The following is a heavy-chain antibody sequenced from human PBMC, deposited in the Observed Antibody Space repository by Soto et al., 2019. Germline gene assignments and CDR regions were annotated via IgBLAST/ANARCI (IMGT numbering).Heavy chain of an antibody. CDR3: AKSIVVVPAAIEPGSYYYYGMDV. J-gene: IGHJ6*02. Sequence: GGSLRLSCAASGFTFSSYAMSWVRQAPGKGLEWVSAISGSGGSTYYADSVKGRFTISRDNSKNTLYLQMNSLRAEDTAVYYCAKSIVVVPAAIEPGSYYYYGMDVWGQGTTVTVSS. CDR2: ISGSGGST. CDR1: GFTFSSYA. D-gene: IGHD2-2*01. V-gene: IGHV3-23*01.